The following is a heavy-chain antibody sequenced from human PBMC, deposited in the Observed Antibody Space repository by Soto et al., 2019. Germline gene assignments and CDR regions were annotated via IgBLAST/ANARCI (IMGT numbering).Heavy chain of an antibody. D-gene: IGHD2-21*02. CDR1: GFTFSSYA. V-gene: IGHV3-23*01. CDR2: ISGSGGST. J-gene: IGHJ4*02. CDR3: AKDPRGGTYCGGDCYSSGFDY. Sequence: GGSLRLSCAASGFTFSSYAMSWVRQAPGKGLEWVSAISGSGGSTYYADSVKGRFTISRDNSKNTLYLQMNSLRAEDTAVYYCAKDPRGGTYCGGDCYSSGFDYWGQGTLVTVSS.